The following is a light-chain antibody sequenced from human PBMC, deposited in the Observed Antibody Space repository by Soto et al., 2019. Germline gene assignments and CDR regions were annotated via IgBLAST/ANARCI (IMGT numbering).Light chain of an antibody. CDR2: DVS. Sequence: QSALTQPRSVSGSPGQSVTISCTGTSSDVGRHDYVSWYQQHPGKAPKLIIYDVSERPSGVPDRFSGSKFGNTASLTISGLQAEDEADYSCCSFAGSYTYVFGTGTKLTVL. V-gene: IGLV2-11*01. CDR3: CSFAGSYTYV. J-gene: IGLJ1*01. CDR1: SSDVGRHDY.